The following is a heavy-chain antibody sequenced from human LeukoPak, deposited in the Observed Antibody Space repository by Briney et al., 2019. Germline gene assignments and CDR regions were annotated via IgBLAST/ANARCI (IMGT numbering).Heavy chain of an antibody. V-gene: IGHV1-69*13. Sequence: GASVKVSCKASGGTFSSYAISWVRQAPGQGLEWMGGIIPIFGTANYAQKFQGRVTITADESTITAYMELSSLRSEDTAVYYCARDFYYYDILTGIGWGQGTLVTVSS. CDR1: GGTFSSYA. CDR3: ARDFYYYDILTGIG. J-gene: IGHJ4*02. D-gene: IGHD3-9*01. CDR2: IIPIFGTA.